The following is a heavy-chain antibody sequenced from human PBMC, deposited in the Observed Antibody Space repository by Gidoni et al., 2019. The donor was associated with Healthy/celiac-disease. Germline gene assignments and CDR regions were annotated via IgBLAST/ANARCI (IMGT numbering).Heavy chain of an antibody. J-gene: IGHJ3*02. D-gene: IGHD2-8*01. CDR1: GFTCRRHS. CDR2: LSSCMRYI. Sequence: EVQLVESGGGLVKPGGSLRLSWAASGFTCRRHSMNWVRQAPGKGLEWVSSLSSCMRYIDYADSVKGLFTISRDNAKNSLYLQMNSLRAEDTAVYYCARGRLGYCTNGVCPFDIWGQGTMVTVSS. CDR3: ARGRLGYCTNGVCPFDI. V-gene: IGHV3-21*01.